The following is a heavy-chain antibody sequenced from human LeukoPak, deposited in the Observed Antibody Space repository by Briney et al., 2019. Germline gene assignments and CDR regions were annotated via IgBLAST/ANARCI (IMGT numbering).Heavy chain of an antibody. J-gene: IGHJ3*02. V-gene: IGHV3-48*01. Sequence: GVLRLSCAASGLTFSSYSMNWVRQAPGKGLEWVSYISSSSSTIYYADSVKGRFTISRDNAKNSLYLQMNSLRAEDTAVYYCARDCLYRAAAGPNAFDIWGQGTMVTVSS. D-gene: IGHD6-13*01. CDR3: ARDCLYRAAAGPNAFDI. CDR2: ISSSSSTI. CDR1: GLTFSSYS.